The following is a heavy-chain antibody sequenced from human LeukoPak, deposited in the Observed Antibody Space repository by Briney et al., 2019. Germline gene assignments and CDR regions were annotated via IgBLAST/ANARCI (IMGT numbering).Heavy chain of an antibody. V-gene: IGHV4-38-2*02. D-gene: IGHD3-9*01. CDR2: IYHSGST. CDR3: ARVVAGYKSLYYYYYYMDV. CDR1: GYSISSGYY. J-gene: IGHJ6*03. Sequence: SETLSLTCTVSGYSISSGYYWGWIRQPPGKGLEWIGSIYHSGSTYYNPSLKSRVTISVDTSKNQFSLKLSSVTAADTAVYYCARVVAGYKSLYYYYYYMDVWGKGTTVTVSS.